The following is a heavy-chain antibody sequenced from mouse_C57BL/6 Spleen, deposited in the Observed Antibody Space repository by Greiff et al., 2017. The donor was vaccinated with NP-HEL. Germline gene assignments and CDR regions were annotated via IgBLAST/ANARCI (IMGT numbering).Heavy chain of an antibody. D-gene: IGHD1-1*01. Sequence: EVKLMESGGGLVQPGGSMKLSCAASGFTFSDAWMDWVRQSPEKGLEWVAEIRNKANNHATYYAESVKGRFTISRDDSKSRVYLQMSSLRAEDTGVYYCDYYGSRTDCDVWGTGTTVTVSS. CDR2: IRNKANNHAT. J-gene: IGHJ1*03. CDR1: GFTFSDAW. V-gene: IGHV6-6*01. CDR3: DYYGSRTDCDV.